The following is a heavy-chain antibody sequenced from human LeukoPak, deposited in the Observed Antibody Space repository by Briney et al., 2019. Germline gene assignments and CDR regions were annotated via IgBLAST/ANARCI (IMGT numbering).Heavy chain of an antibody. CDR3: ARDSPGYGGDDFDY. CDR2: IQSDGSHT. J-gene: IGHJ4*02. V-gene: IGHV3-30*02. D-gene: IGHD4-23*01. Sequence: GGSLRLSCAASGFTFSNYGIHWVRQAPGKGLEWVAFIQSDGSHTYYADSLKGRFTISRDNSKNTLYLQMNSQRAEDTAVYFCARDSPGYGGDDFDYWGQGTLVTVSS. CDR1: GFTFSNYG.